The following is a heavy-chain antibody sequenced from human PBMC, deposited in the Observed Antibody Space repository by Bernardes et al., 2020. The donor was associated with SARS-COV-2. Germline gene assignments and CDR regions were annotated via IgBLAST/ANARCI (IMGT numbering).Heavy chain of an antibody. J-gene: IGHJ6*03. CDR1: GGSISTYY. D-gene: IGHD3-3*01. CDR2: IYYSGST. Sequence: SETLSLTCTVSGGSISTYYWSWIRQPPGKRLEWIGYIYYSGSTNYNPSLKSRVTISVDTSKNQFSLKLSSVTAADTAVYYCARQEYYDFWSGYGPQTLHMDVWGKGTTVTVSS. V-gene: IGHV4-59*08. CDR3: ARQEYYDFWSGYGPQTLHMDV.